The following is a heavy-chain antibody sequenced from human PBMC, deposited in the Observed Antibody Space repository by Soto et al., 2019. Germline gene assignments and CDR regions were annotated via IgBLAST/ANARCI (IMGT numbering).Heavy chain of an antibody. CDR2: MYYGGTT. CDR3: AREAAGCDL. D-gene: IGHD6-13*01. J-gene: IGHJ3*01. CDR1: GFTVSSDH. V-gene: IGHV3-53*02. Sequence: EMQLVETGGGLIQPGGSLRLSCAASGFTVSSDHMSWVRQAPGKGLEWISGMYYGGTTYYADSVQGRFTISRDSSTNTLYLHMTDLRADDTAVYYFAREAAGCDLWGQGTMVTVSS.